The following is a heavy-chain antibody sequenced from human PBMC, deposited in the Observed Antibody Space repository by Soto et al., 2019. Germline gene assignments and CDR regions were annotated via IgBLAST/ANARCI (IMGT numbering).Heavy chain of an antibody. V-gene: IGHV3-33*01. Sequence: GGSLRLSCAASGFTFSSYGMHWVRQAPGKGLEWVAFIWHDGGNKFYAESVKGRFTISRDNSKNTLYLQMTSLSAEDTAMYYCARDPNGDYVGGFEFGGQRTMVTVSS. J-gene: IGHJ3*01. D-gene: IGHD4-17*01. CDR3: ARDPNGDYVGGFEF. CDR2: IWHDGGNK. CDR1: GFTFSSYG.